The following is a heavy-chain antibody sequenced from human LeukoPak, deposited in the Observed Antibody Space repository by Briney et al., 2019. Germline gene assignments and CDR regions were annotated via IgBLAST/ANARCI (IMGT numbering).Heavy chain of an antibody. CDR1: GGSISSGGYY. D-gene: IGHD3-10*01. CDR3: YSRWRYGSVDY. V-gene: IGHV4-61*10. Sequence: SETLSLTCTVSGGSISSGGYYWTWIRQPAGKGLEWIGYMYYSGSTNYNPSLKSRVTISVDTSKNQFSLKLSSVTAADTAVYCAYSRWRYGSVDYWGQGTLVTVSS. CDR2: MYYSGST. J-gene: IGHJ4*02.